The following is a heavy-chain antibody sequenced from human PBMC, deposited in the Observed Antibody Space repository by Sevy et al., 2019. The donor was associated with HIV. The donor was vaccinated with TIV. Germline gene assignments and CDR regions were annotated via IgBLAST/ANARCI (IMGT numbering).Heavy chain of an antibody. CDR2: MSNTGGTI. V-gene: IGHV3-48*01. CDR1: GFSFSIYS. D-gene: IGHD5-12*01. Sequence: GGSLRLSCAASGFSFSIYSMNWVRQAPGKGLEWLSYMSNTGGTIHYADSVKGRFTISSDNAKNSLYLQMNSLRAEDTAVYYCASQRGGYERLYYFDYWGQGTLVTVSS. J-gene: IGHJ4*02. CDR3: ASQRGGYERLYYFDY.